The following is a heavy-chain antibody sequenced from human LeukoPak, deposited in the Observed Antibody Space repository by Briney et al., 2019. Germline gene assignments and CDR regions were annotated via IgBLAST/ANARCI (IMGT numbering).Heavy chain of an antibody. V-gene: IGHV3-30*02. J-gene: IGHJ4*02. CDR3: AKGGYDSSGYYEY. CDR1: GFTFSSYG. CDR2: IRYDGSNK. D-gene: IGHD3-22*01. Sequence: GGSLRLSCAASGFTFSSYGMHWVRQAPGKGLEWVAFIRYDGSNKYYADSVKGRFTISGDNSKNTLYLQMNSLRAEDTAVYYCAKGGYDSSGYYEYWGQGTLVTVSS.